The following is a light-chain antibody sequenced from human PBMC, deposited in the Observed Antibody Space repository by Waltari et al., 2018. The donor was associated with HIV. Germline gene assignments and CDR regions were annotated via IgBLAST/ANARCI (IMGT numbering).Light chain of an antibody. Sequence: QSVLTQPPSVSAAPGPRVTISCSGSSSNIGNNYLSWYQQLPGTAPKLRIYDNKQRPSGIPDRFSGSKSGTSATLGITGLQTGDEADYYCGTWDSSLSAYVFGTGTKVTVL. CDR3: GTWDSSLSAYV. V-gene: IGLV1-51*01. CDR2: DNK. CDR1: SSNIGNNY. J-gene: IGLJ1*01.